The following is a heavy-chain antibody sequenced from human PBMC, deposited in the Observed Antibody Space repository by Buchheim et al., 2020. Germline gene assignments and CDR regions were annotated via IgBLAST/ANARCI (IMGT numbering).Heavy chain of an antibody. CDR1: GYTFTGYY. J-gene: IGHJ6*02. CDR2: INPHSGAT. D-gene: IGHD3-10*01. V-gene: IGHV1-2*04. CDR3: ARNAYYGSGSYYSSHYYYYGMDV. Sequence: QVQLVQSGAEVKNPGASVKVSCKASGYTFTGYYLHWVRQAPGQGLEWMGWINPHSGATNYAQKFQDWVTMTRDTSISTAYMELSRLRSDDTAVYYCARNAYYGSGSYYSSHYYYYGMDVWGQGT.